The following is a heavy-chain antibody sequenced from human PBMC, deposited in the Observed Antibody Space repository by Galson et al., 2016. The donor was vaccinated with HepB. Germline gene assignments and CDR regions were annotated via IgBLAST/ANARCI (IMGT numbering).Heavy chain of an antibody. Sequence: SLRLSCAASGFTFFTYAMHWVRQAPGKGLEWVAVICYDGSSKYCADSVKGRFTISRDNSKNTLYLQMNTLRAEDTAVYYYARGGAYCGGDCYYYMDVWGKGTTVTVSS. CDR3: ARGGAYCGGDCYYYMDV. D-gene: IGHD2-21*01. V-gene: IGHV3-33*01. CDR1: GFTFFTYA. J-gene: IGHJ6*03. CDR2: ICYDGSSK.